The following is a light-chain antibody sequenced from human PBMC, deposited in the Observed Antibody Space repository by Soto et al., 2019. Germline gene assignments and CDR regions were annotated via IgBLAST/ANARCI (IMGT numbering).Light chain of an antibody. Sequence: EIVLTQSPGTLSLSPWERATLSCRASQYVSSSYLAWYQQKPGQAPRLLIYGASNRATGIPDRFSGSGSGTDFTLTISRLEPEDFAVYYCQQYGNSPPTFGQGTRLEIK. CDR2: GAS. CDR1: QYVSSSY. CDR3: QQYGNSPPT. V-gene: IGKV3-20*01. J-gene: IGKJ5*01.